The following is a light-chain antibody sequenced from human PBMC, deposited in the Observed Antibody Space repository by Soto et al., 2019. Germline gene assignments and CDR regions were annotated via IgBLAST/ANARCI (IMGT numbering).Light chain of an antibody. CDR3: QQYSSSLYP. CDR1: QSVGSN. V-gene: IGKV3-15*01. Sequence: EIVMTQSPATLSVSPGERVTLSCRASQSVGSNLAWYQQKPGQVPRLLIYGESSRATGIPTTFSGSGSGAEFTLTISSLQSEDFAIYYCQQYSSSLYPFGQGTKLEIK. CDR2: GES. J-gene: IGKJ2*01.